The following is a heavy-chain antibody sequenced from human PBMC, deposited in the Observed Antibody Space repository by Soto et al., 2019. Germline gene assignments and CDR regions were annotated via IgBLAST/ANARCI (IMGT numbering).Heavy chain of an antibody. V-gene: IGHV1-18*01. CDR3: ARVGRMAVAATGFDY. J-gene: IGHJ4*02. CDR2: ISAYNGNT. Sequence: ASVNVSCKASGYTFTSYGISWVRQAPGQGLEWMGWISAYNGNTNYAQKLQGRVTMTTDTSTSTAYMELRSLRSDDTAVYYCARVGRMAVAATGFDYWGQGTLVTVSS. D-gene: IGHD6-19*01. CDR1: GYTFTSYG.